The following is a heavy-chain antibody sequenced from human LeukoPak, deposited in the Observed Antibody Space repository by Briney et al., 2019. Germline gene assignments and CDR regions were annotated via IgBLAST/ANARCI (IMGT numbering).Heavy chain of an antibody. D-gene: IGHD3-10*01. CDR1: GGSFSGYY. CDR3: ARHSLYYGSGV. CDR2: INHSGST. J-gene: IGHJ4*02. Sequence: PSETLSLTCAVYGGSFSGYYWSWIRQPPGKGLERIGEINHSGSTNYNPSLKSRVTISVDTSKNQFSLKLSSVTAADTAVYYCARHSLYYGSGVWGQGTLVTVSS. V-gene: IGHV4-34*01.